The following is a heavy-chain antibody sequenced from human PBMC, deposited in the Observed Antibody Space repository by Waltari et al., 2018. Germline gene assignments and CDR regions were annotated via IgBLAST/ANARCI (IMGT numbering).Heavy chain of an antibody. Sequence: EVQLVESGGALVQPGGSLKLSCAASGLIFSDYAMHWVRQASGKVLEWVGRIRSRTKGDATAYAESVQGRFTISRDDAKNTAYMEMNSLKTDDTAVYYCIRPFEMGIDWGQGTLVIVSS. CDR2: IRSRTKGDAT. J-gene: IGHJ4*02. CDR1: GLIFSDYA. CDR3: IRPFEMGID. D-gene: IGHD7-27*01. V-gene: IGHV3-73*01.